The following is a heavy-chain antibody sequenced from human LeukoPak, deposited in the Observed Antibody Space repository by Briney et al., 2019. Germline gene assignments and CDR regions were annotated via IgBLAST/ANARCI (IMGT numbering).Heavy chain of an antibody. V-gene: IGHV4-39*07. CDR2: IYYSGST. CDR3: ARGRPPPRYCSSTSCSTRGFDP. J-gene: IGHJ5*02. CDR1: GGSISSSSYY. D-gene: IGHD2-2*01. Sequence: SETLSLTCTVSGGSISSSSYYWGWIRQPPGKGLEWIGSIYYSGSTYYNPSLKSRVTISVDTSKNQFSLKLSSVTAADTAVYYCARGRPPPRYCSSTSCSTRGFDPWGQGTLVTVSS.